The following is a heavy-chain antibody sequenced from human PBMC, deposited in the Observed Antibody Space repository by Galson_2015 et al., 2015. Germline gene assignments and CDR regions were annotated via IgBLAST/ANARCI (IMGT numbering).Heavy chain of an antibody. Sequence: LRLSCAASGLTFSSYAMSWVRQAPGKGLEWVSLITASGGSPYYADSVKRRFTIPRDNSKNTLYLQMNSLRAEDTAMYYCAKGVGSDFYYANDYWGQGTLVTVSS. D-gene: IGHD3-22*01. CDR1: GLTFSSYA. V-gene: IGHV3-23*01. J-gene: IGHJ4*02. CDR3: AKGVGSDFYYANDY. CDR2: ITASGGSP.